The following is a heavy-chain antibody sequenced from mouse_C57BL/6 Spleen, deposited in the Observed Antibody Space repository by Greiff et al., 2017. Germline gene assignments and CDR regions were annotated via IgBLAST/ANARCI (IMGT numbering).Heavy chain of an antibody. V-gene: IGHV6-6*01. CDR1: GFTFSDSW. CDR2: IRNKANNHAT. Sequence: EVKLMESGGGLVQPGASMKLSCAASGFTFSDSWMDWVRQAPEKGLEWVADIRNKANNHATYYAVSVEETFTISRDDCKSCVYLQMNSFRAEATGSYYCTRGYYGYWGQGTTLTVSS. CDR3: TRGYYGY. D-gene: IGHD1-1*01. J-gene: IGHJ2*01.